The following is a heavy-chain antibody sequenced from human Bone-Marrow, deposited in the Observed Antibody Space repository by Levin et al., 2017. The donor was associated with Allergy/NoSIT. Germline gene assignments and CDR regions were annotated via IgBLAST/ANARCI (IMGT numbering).Heavy chain of an antibody. CDR3: ARNGAWSFEF. J-gene: IGHJ4*02. V-gene: IGHV3-7*01. CDR2: INRDGGDG. CDR1: GFTFSGYW. D-gene: IGHD2-8*01. Sequence: GGSLRLSCASSGFTFSGYWMAWVRQAPGNGLEWVANINRDGGDGYYVDSVKGRFTISRYNARNSLDLQMNSLRVEDTAVYYCARNGAWSFEFWGQGTLVTVSS.